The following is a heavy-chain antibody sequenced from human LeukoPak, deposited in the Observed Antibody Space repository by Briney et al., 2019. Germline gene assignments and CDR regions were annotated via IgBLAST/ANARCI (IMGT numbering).Heavy chain of an antibody. J-gene: IGHJ4*02. CDR3: AKNGYRSGWREH. Sequence: GSLRLSCAASGFTFSNYAMTWVRQAPGKGLEWVSNIGISGDNTYYADSVKGRFTMSRDNSKNTLYLQMNSLRAEDTAVYYCAKNGYRSGWREHWGQGTLVTVSS. V-gene: IGHV3-23*01. D-gene: IGHD6-19*01. CDR1: GFTFSNYA. CDR2: IGISGDNT.